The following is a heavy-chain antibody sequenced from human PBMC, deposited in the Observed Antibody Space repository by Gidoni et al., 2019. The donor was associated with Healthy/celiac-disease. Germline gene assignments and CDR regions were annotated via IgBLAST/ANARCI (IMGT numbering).Heavy chain of an antibody. J-gene: IGHJ4*02. D-gene: IGHD1-1*01. V-gene: IGHV3-48*01. CDR1: GFTFSSYS. CDR2: ICSSSSTI. CDR3: ARGPLNQLDY. Sequence: GFTFSSYSMNWVRQAPGKGLEWVSYICSSSSTIYYADSVKGRFTISRDNAKNSLYLQMNSLRAEDTAVYYCARGPLNQLDYWGQGTLVTVSS.